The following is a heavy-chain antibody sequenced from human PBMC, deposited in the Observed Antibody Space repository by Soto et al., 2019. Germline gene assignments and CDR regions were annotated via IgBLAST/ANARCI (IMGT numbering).Heavy chain of an antibody. V-gene: IGHV1-2*02. CDR1: GYTFTGYY. D-gene: IGHD6-19*01. Sequence: GSVNVSCKASGYTFTGYYMHWVRQAPGQGLEWMGWINPKIGGTNYAQKFQGRVTMTRDTSISTAYMELSRLRSDDTAVYYCARVRGIAVAGSRTPHGRSEPWGQGTLVSVSA. J-gene: IGHJ5*02. CDR2: INPKIGGT. CDR3: ARVRGIAVAGSRTPHGRSEP.